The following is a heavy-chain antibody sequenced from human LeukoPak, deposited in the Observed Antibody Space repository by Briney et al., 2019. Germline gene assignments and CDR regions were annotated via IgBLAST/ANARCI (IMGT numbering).Heavy chain of an antibody. V-gene: IGHV4-38-2*01. CDR1: GYSISSGYY. CDR3: ARRAQNTAMVLVFDY. D-gene: IGHD5-18*01. J-gene: IGHJ4*02. CDR2: IYHSGST. Sequence: PSETLSLTCAVSGYSISSGYYRGWIRQPPGKGLEWIGSIYHSGSTYYNPPLKSRVTISVDTSKNQFSLRLSSVTAADTAVYYCARRAQNTAMVLVFDYWGQGTLVTVSS.